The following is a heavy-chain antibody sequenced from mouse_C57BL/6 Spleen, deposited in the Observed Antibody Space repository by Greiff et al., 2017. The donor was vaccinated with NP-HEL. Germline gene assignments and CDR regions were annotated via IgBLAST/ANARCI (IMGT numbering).Heavy chain of an antibody. CDR2: IAPNSGGT. CDR3: ARAVGSGYFDY. CDR1: GYTFTSYW. Sequence: QVQLQQPGAELVKPGASVKLSCKASGYTFTSYWMHWVKQRPGRGLEWIGRIAPNSGGTKYNKKFKSKATLTVDKPSSTAYMQLSSLTSEDSAVYYCARAVGSGYFDYWGQGTTLTVSS. D-gene: IGHD2-14*01. V-gene: IGHV1-72*01. J-gene: IGHJ2*01.